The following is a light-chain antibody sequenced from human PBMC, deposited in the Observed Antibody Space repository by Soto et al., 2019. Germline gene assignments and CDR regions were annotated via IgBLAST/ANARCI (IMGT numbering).Light chain of an antibody. CDR3: QQRRKGTRT. J-gene: IGKJ4*01. CDR1: QRFXSY. CDR2: YAS. V-gene: IGKV3-11*01. Sequence: GLTQSACTLSLSPGERATLSCRASQRFXSYFDWYQMKPGQAPRFLXAYASDRARDSPARLSGSGSVTDFTPTISSLDHDDCEVYYCQQRRKGTRTFGGGTKVDI.